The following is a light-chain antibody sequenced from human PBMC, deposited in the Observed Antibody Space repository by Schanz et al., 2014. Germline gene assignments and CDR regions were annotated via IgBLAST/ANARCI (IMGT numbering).Light chain of an antibody. J-gene: IGLJ3*02. CDR1: SSDVGGYNY. Sequence: QSALTQPASVSGSPGQSITISCTGTSSDVGGYNYVSWYQQHPDKAPKLMIYDVSNRPSGVSNRFSGSKSGNTASLTISGLQAEDEADYHCSSYADNNKELFGGGTKLTVL. V-gene: IGLV2-14*01. CDR2: DVS. CDR3: SSYADNNKEL.